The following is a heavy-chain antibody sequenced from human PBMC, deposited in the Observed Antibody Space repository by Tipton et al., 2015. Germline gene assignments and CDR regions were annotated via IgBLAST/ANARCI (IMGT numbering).Heavy chain of an antibody. V-gene: IGHV3-11*01. CDR1: GFTFSDYY. CDR2: ISISGSTK. CDR3: AKALTYYYDSSGYSDAFDI. D-gene: IGHD3-22*01. J-gene: IGHJ3*02. Sequence: GSLRLSCAASGFTFSDYYMSWIRQAPGKGLEWVSYISISGSTKYYADSVKGRFSISRDNAKNSLYLQMNSLRAEDTAVYYCAKALTYYYDSSGYSDAFDIWGQGTMVTVSS.